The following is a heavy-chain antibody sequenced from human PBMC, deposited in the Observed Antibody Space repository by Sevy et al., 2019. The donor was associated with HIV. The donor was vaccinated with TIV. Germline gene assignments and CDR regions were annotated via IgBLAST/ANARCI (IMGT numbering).Heavy chain of an antibody. D-gene: IGHD2-2*01. J-gene: IGHJ6*02. CDR3: AKDRVVVVPAAPGLGYYYGMDV. CDR2: IRYDGSNK. CDR1: GFTFDYYG. V-gene: IGHV3-30*02. Sequence: GGSLRLSCAASGFTFDYYGMYCVRQAPGKGLEWVSFIRYDGSNKDYADSVKGRFTISRDNSKNTVYLQMNSLRGEDTAVYHCAKDRVVVVPAAPGLGYYYGMDVWGQGTTVTVSS.